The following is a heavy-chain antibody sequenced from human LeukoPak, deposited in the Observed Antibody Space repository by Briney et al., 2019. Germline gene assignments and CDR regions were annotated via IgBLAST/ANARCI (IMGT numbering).Heavy chain of an antibody. Sequence: TGGSLRLSCAASGCTFSSYAMSWVRQAPGKGLEWVSVISGSGENTDYADSVKGRFTISRDNSKNTLSLQMNSLRVEDTAVYYFARITGIEAAGDYWGQGTLVTVSS. CDR3: ARITGIEAAGDY. V-gene: IGHV3-23*01. CDR1: GCTFSSYA. CDR2: ISGSGENT. J-gene: IGHJ4*02. D-gene: IGHD6-13*01.